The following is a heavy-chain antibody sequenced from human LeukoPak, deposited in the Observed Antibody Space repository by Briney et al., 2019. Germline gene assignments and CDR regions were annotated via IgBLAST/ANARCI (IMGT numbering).Heavy chain of an antibody. CDR3: AIDQPVAGVSNFNS. CDR2: INPNTGNP. CDR1: GYTFTRYA. J-gene: IGHJ4*02. V-gene: IGHV7-4-1*02. D-gene: IGHD6-19*01. Sequence: ASVKVSCKASGYTFTRYAMNWLRQAPGQGLEWMGWINPNTGNPTYAQAFTGRFVFSLDTSVSTAYLQISSLNTEDTAVYYCAIDQPVAGVSNFNSWGQGTLVTVSS.